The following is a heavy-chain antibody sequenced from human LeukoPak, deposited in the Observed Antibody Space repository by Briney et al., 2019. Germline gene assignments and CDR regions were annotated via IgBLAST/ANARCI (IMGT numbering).Heavy chain of an antibody. CDR1: GFTVSSNY. J-gene: IGHJ6*02. Sequence: VWSLRLSCAASGFTVSSNYMIWVRPAAGKGLDWVSVIYSGGSTYYAYSVQGRVPISRDNSKITLYLKMNSLRAEETAVYYCARGLSRSPGSYGMDVWGQGTTVTVSS. CDR2: IYSGGST. CDR3: ARGLSRSPGSYGMDV. D-gene: IGHD2/OR15-2a*01. V-gene: IGHV3-66*01.